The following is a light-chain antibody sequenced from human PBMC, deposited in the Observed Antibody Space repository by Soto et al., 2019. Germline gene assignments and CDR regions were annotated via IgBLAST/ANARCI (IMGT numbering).Light chain of an antibody. CDR3: NSYTNSSAVV. CDR2: EVT. V-gene: IGLV2-14*01. Sequence: QSALPQLASVSGSPGQSITISCAGTRDDIGAYDYVSWYQQHPGNAPKLLVYEVTNRPSGVSDRFSGSKSGNTASLTISGLQAEDEADYYCNSYTNSSAVVFGGGTKVTVL. CDR1: RDDIGAYDY. J-gene: IGLJ2*01.